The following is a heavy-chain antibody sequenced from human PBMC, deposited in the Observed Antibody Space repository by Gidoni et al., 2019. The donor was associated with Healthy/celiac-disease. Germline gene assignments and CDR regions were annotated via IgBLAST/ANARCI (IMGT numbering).Heavy chain of an antibody. J-gene: IGHJ4*02. Sequence: EVQLVESGGVVVQPGGSLRLSCAASGFTFDDYTMTWVRQAPGKGLEWVSLISWDGGSTYYADSVKGRFTISRDNSKNSLYLQMNSLRTEDTALYYCAKEGGEDYGVFLDYWGQGTLVTVSS. CDR1: GFTFDDYT. D-gene: IGHD4-17*01. V-gene: IGHV3-43*01. CDR3: AKEGGEDYGVFLDY. CDR2: ISWDGGST.